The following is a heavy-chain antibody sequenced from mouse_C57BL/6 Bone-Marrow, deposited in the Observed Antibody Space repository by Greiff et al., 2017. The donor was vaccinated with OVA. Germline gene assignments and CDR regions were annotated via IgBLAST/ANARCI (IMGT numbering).Heavy chain of an antibody. J-gene: IGHJ4*01. CDR3: ARVRVVSTTVIGAMDY. Sequence: VQLQESGAELARPGASVKLSCKASGYTFTSYGISWVKQRTGQGLEWIGEIYPRSGNTYYNEKFKGKATLTADKSSSTAYMELRSLTSEDSAVYYCARVRVVSTTVIGAMDYWGQGTTVTVSS. D-gene: IGHD2-5*01. CDR1: GYTFTSYG. CDR2: IYPRSGNT. V-gene: IGHV1-81*01.